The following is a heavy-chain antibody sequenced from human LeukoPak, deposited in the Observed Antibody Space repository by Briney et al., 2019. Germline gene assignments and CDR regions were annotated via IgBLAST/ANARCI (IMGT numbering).Heavy chain of an antibody. CDR2: IIPIFGTA. Sequence: SVKVSCKASGGTFSSYAISWVRQAPGQGLEWMGGIIPIFGTANCAQKFQGRVTITADESTSTAYMELSSLRSEDTAVYYCARGGWDGYNSHDAFDIWGQGTMVTVSS. CDR3: ARGGWDGYNSHDAFDI. D-gene: IGHD5-24*01. V-gene: IGHV1-69*13. J-gene: IGHJ3*02. CDR1: GGTFSSYA.